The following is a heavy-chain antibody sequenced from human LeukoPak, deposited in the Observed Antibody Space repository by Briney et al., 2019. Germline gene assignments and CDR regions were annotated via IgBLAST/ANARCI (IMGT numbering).Heavy chain of an antibody. CDR1: GGSISSGDYY. V-gene: IGHV4-30-4*08. Sequence: SETLSLTCTVSGGSISSGDYYWSWIRQPPGKGLEWIGYIYYSGSTYYNPSLKSRVTISVDTSKNQFSLKLSSVTAADTAVYYCARSMVVTAFDIWGQGTMVTVSS. J-gene: IGHJ3*02. CDR3: ARSMVVTAFDI. CDR2: IYYSGST. D-gene: IGHD2-21*02.